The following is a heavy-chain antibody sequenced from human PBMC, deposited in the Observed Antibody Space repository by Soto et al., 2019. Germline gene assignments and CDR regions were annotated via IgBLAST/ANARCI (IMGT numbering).Heavy chain of an antibody. V-gene: IGHV4-34*01. D-gene: IGHD3-10*01. CDR3: ARRPLLWFGEPRRPNYFDY. J-gene: IGHJ4*02. Sequence: SETLSLTCAVYGGSFSGYYWSWIRQPPGKGLEWIGEINHSGSTNYNPSLKSRVTISVGTSKNQFSLKLSSVTAADTAVYYCARRPLLWFGEPRRPNYFDYWGQGTLVTVSS. CDR2: INHSGST. CDR1: GGSFSGYY.